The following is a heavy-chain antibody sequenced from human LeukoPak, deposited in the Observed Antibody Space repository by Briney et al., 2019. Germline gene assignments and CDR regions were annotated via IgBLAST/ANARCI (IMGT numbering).Heavy chain of an antibody. V-gene: IGHV1-69*06. Sequence: EASVKVSCKASGGTFSSYAIIWVRQAPGQGREWMGGIIPIFGTTNYAQKFQGRVTITADNSTSTAYMELSSLRYEDTAVYYCARACSSTSCSGSDYYYYGMDVWGKGTTVTVSS. J-gene: IGHJ6*04. D-gene: IGHD2-2*01. CDR1: GGTFSSYA. CDR3: ARACSSTSCSGSDYYYYGMDV. CDR2: IIPIFGTT.